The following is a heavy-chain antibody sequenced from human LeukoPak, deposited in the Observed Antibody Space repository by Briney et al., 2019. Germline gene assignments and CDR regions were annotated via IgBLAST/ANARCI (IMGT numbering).Heavy chain of an antibody. V-gene: IGHV3-43*01. J-gene: IGHJ4*02. CDR2: ISWDGGST. CDR1: GFTFDDYT. Sequence: GGSLRLSCAASGFTFDDYTMHWVRQAPGKGLEWVSLISWDGGSTYYADSVKGRFTISRDNSKNSLYLQMNSLRTEDTALYYCAKSNIAAAGSGTDYFDYWGQGTLVTVSS. D-gene: IGHD6-13*01. CDR3: AKSNIAAAGSGTDYFDY.